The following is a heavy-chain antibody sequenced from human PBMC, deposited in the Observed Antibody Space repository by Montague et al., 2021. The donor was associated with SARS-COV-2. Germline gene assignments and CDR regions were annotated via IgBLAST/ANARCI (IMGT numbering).Heavy chain of an antibody. CDR3: ARWDPQTLTVISLRGKSANDY. CDR1: GESFSGFF. Sequence: SETLSLTCAVYGESFSGFFWSWIRQHPGKGLEWIAEINDRGVTNYNYNLSLGSRVTISADTSKNQFSLKLRSVTAADTAVYYCARWDPQTLTVISLRGKSANDYWGQGTLVTVSS. D-gene: IGHD4-11*01. V-gene: IGHV4-34*01. J-gene: IGHJ4*02. CDR2: INDRGVTNY.